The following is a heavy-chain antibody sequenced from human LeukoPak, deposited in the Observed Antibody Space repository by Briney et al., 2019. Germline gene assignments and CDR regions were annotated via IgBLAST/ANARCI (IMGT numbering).Heavy chain of an antibody. V-gene: IGHV3-73*01. CDR1: GFTFSVSA. J-gene: IGHJ4*02. CDR2: IRSKANSYAT. D-gene: IGHD2-15*01. Sequence: HPGGSLRLSCAASGFTFSVSAMHWVRQASGKGLEWVGRIRSKANSYATAYAASVKGRFTISRSDSKNTAYLQMNSLKAEDTAVYYCTSGGSSGWVPGYWGQGTLVTVSS. CDR3: TSGGSSGWVPGY.